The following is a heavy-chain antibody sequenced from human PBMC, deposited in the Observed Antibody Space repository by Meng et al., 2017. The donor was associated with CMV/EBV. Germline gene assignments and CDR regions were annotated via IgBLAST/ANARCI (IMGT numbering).Heavy chain of an antibody. J-gene: IGHJ5*02. Sequence: QVRLGRFGAEGKKPGSSVKVPCKASGGTFSSYAISWVRQAPGQGLEWMGGIIPIFGTANYAQKFQGRVTITADESTSTAYMELSSLRSEDTAVYYCARDYSGIAARPGFDPWGQGTLVTVSS. CDR3: ARDYSGIAARPGFDP. CDR2: IIPIFGTA. V-gene: IGHV1-69*12. CDR1: GGTFSSYA. D-gene: IGHD6-6*01.